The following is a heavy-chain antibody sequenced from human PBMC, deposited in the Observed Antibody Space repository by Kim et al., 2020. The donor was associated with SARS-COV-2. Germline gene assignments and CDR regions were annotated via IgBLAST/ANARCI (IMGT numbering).Heavy chain of an antibody. V-gene: IGHV1-3*01. CDR3: ARRPLGFGPYYYGMDV. Sequence: ASVKVSCKASGYTFISYAMHWVRQAPGQRLEWMGWINAGNGNPKYSQKFQGRVAITRDSSASTAYMELYSLRSEDTAVYYCARRPLGFGPYYYGMDVWGQGTTVTVSS. CDR1: GYTFISYA. CDR2: INAGNGNP. J-gene: IGHJ6*02. D-gene: IGHD3-10*01.